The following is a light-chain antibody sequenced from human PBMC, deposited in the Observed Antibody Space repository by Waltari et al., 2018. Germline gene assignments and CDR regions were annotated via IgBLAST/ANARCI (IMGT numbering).Light chain of an antibody. J-gene: IGLJ2*01. CDR3: AAWDSRLNGVV. CDR2: IDN. Sequence: QSVLTQPPSASGTPGQRVSISCSGSASNIGSESVNWYQQLPGAAPKLLIYIDNRRPSGVPDRFSGSKSGTSASLAISGLQSEDEADYYCAAWDSRLNGVVFGGGTRLTVL. CDR1: ASNIGSES. V-gene: IGLV1-44*01.